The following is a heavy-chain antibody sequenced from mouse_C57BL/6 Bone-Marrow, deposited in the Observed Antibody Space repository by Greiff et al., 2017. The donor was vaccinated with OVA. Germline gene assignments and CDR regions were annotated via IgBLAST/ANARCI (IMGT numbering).Heavy chain of an antibody. CDR3: ARQLYCRVYFDY. J-gene: IGHJ2*01. CDR2: ISSGGSYT. D-gene: IGHD2-1*01. CDR1: GFTFSSYG. V-gene: IGHV5-6*01. Sequence: EVKLMESGGDLVKPGGSLKLSCAASGFTFSSYGMSWVRQTPDKRLEWVATISSGGSYTYYPDRVKGRFTLSRDNAKHNLYLQMSSGKSEDTAMYYRARQLYCRVYFDYWGQGTTLTVSS.